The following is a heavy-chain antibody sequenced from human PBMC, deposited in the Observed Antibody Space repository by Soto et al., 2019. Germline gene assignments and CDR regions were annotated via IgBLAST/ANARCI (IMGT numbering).Heavy chain of an antibody. J-gene: IGHJ6*02. D-gene: IGHD6-13*01. Sequence: SVKVSSKAAGGSFSNHSLSWVRHASGQRLEWIGGIIPVFGTTNYAQKFQGRVTITADDSATTAHLELRGLRYDDTAVYFCARGRGMGFSSTWNIYWYYNMDVWGQGTTVNVSS. CDR2: IIPVFGTT. V-gene: IGHV1-69*13. CDR3: ARGRGMGFSSTWNIYWYYNMDV. CDR1: GGSFSNHS.